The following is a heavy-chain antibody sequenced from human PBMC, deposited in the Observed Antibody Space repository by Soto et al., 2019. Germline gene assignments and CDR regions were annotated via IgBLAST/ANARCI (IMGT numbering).Heavy chain of an antibody. J-gene: IGHJ4*02. Sequence: PSETLSLACTVSGGSISSSSYYWGWIRQPPGKGLEWIGSIYYSGSTYYNPSLKSRVTISVDTSKNQFSLKLSSVTAADTAVYFCARRIPVIYYIDNWGQGTPVTVSS. V-gene: IGHV4-39*01. CDR1: GGSISSSSYY. CDR2: IYYSGST. CDR3: ARRIPVIYYIDN. D-gene: IGHD2-15*01.